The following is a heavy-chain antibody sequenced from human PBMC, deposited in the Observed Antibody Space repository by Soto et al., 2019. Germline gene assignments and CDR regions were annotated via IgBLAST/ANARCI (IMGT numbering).Heavy chain of an antibody. J-gene: IGHJ4*02. CDR2: ISYDGSNK. CDR3: AKDRVRGNGGRWDSCDY. Sequence: QVQLVESGGGVVQPGRSLRLSCAASGFTFSSYGMHWVRQAPGKGLEWVAVISYDGSNKYYADSVKGRFTISRDNSKNTLYLQKNSLGAEYTAVYYCAKDRVRGNGGRWDSCDYWGQGTLVTVSS. V-gene: IGHV3-30*18. D-gene: IGHD3-10*01. CDR1: GFTFSSYG.